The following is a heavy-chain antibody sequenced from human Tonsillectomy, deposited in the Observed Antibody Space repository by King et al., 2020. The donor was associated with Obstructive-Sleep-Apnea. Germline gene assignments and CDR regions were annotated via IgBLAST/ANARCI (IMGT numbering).Heavy chain of an antibody. D-gene: IGHD3-10*01. Sequence: VQLVESGAEVKKPGASVKVSCEASGYTFSSYDINWVRQATGQGLEWVGWMNTNSGNTGYVQKFQGRVTMTRDTSISTTYMQLSRLRSEDTAVYYCSRGNPPGRLWLAPPNYCCDSWGQGTLVTVSS. V-gene: IGHV1-8*02. J-gene: IGHJ4*02. CDR2: MNTNSGNT. CDR3: SRGNPPGRLWLAPPNYCCDS. CDR1: GYTFSSYD.